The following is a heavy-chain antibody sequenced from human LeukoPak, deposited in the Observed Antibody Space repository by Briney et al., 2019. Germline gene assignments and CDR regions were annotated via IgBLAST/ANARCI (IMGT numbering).Heavy chain of an antibody. CDR3: AKDMAAYYYSSGNIDY. CDR1: GFTFDDYA. D-gene: IGHD3-10*01. Sequence: GGSLRLSCAASGFTFDDYAMHWVRQAPGKGLEWVSLISWDCGNNYYADAAKERFTISRDNSKNSLYLQMNSLRAEDPGLYYSAKDMAAYYYSSGNIDYWGQGTPVTVSS. J-gene: IGHJ4*02. CDR2: ISWDCGNN. V-gene: IGHV3-43D*03.